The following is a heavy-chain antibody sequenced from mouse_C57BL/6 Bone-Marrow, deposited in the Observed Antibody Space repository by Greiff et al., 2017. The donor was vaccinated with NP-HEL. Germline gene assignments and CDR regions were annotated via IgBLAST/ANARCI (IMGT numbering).Heavy chain of an antibody. CDR2: ISNGGGST. V-gene: IGHV5-12*01. CDR3: ARPYYVAMDY. CDR1: GFTFSDYY. Sequence: EVKLVESGGGLVQPGGSLKLSCAASGFTFSDYYMYWVRQTPEKRLEWVAYISNGGGSTYYLDTVKGRFTISRDNAKNTLYLQMSRLKSEDTAMYYCARPYYVAMDYWGQGTSVTVSS. D-gene: IGHD2-10*01. J-gene: IGHJ4*01.